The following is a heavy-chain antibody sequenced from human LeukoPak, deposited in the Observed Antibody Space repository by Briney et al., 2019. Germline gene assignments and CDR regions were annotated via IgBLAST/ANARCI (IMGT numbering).Heavy chain of an antibody. D-gene: IGHD6-19*01. CDR1: GGSISSYY. CDR2: IYYSGST. Sequence: SETLSLTCTVSGGSISSYYWSWIRQPPGKGLEWIGYIYYSGSTNYNPSLKSRVTISVGTSKNQFSLKLSSVTAADTAVYYCARDDKGLAPYYFDYWGQGTLVTVSS. V-gene: IGHV4-59*12. J-gene: IGHJ4*02. CDR3: ARDDKGLAPYYFDY.